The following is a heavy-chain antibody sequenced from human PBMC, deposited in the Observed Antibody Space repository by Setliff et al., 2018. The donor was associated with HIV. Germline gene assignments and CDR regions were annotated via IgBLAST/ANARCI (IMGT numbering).Heavy chain of an antibody. CDR1: GYTFNSYG. CDR2: IATYNGNT. V-gene: IGHV1-18*01. CDR3: AREIRNYDFWSGYWEDHYFDS. Sequence: ASVKVSCKASGYTFNSYGISWVRQAPGQGPEWVGWIATYNGNTNYAQRLQGRVTLTTDTSTSTAYMELRSLRSEGTAVYYCAREIRNYDFWSGYWEDHYFDSWGQGTLVTVSS. J-gene: IGHJ4*02. D-gene: IGHD3-3*01.